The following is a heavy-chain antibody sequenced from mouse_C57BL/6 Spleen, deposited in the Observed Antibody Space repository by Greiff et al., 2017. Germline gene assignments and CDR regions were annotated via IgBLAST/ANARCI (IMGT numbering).Heavy chain of an antibody. CDR2: IWGGGST. CDR1: GFSLTSFG. V-gene: IGHV2-9*01. J-gene: IGHJ4*01. CDR3: AKSNWDVRAMDY. Sequence: VLLVESGPGLVAPSQSLSITSPFSGFSLTSFGLDWVRQPPGKGLECLGVIWGGGSTNYNSALMSRLSISKDNSKSQVFLKMNSLQTDDTAMYYCAKSNWDVRAMDYWGQGTSVTVSS. D-gene: IGHD4-1*01.